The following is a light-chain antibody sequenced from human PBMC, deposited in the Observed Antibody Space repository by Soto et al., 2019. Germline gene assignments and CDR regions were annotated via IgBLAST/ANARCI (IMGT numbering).Light chain of an antibody. CDR2: RDN. Sequence: QSVLTQPPSASGPPVQRVAIPCSGSTSNIGSQYVDWYPLLPGTSPKLLIYRDNRRPSGVPDRFPGSKSGTSAPLAISGLRSEDEADYYGAAWDVGLSGGVFGGGTKRTVL. V-gene: IGLV1-47*01. J-gene: IGLJ3*02. CDR3: AAWDVGLSGGV. CDR1: TSNIGSQY.